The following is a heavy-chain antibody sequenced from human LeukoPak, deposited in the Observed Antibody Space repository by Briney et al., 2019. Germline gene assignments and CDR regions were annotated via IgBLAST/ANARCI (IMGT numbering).Heavy chain of an antibody. D-gene: IGHD5-24*01. Sequence: EASVKVSCKASGYTFTGYYMHWVRQAPGQGLQWMGWISPNSGGTNYAQKFQGRVTMTRDTSISTAYMELSRLRSDDTAVYYCARDRDEMASIVDYWGQGTLVTVSS. CDR2: ISPNSGGT. CDR1: GYTFTGYY. J-gene: IGHJ4*02. V-gene: IGHV1-2*02. CDR3: ARDRDEMASIVDY.